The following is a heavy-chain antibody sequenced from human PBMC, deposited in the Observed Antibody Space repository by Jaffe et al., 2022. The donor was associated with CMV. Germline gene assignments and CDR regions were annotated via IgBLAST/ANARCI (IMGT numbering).Heavy chain of an antibody. V-gene: IGHV1-2*06. CDR2: INPNRSGA. Sequence: QVQLVQSGAEVKKPGASVKVACKASGYIFTDYYIHWVRQAPGQGPEWIGRINPNRSGADFPQKFQGRVTMTRDTSINTVYMELNWLTSDDTAVYYCARDGVAIHLWPDFYYYGMDVWGQGTSVTVS. D-gene: IGHD5-18*01. J-gene: IGHJ6*02. CDR3: ARDGVAIHLWPDFYYYGMDV. CDR1: GYIFTDYY.